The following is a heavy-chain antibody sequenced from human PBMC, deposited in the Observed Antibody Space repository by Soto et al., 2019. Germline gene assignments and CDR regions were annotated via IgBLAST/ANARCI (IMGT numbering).Heavy chain of an antibody. Sequence: QMQLVQSGPEVRKPGTSVKVSCKASGLTFSSSAVQWVRQARGQRLEWIGWIVVGSGSTKYAQKFQERVTITRDMSTSTAYMELSSLRSEDTAVYYCAAPPNRDAYNYGYWGQRTLVTVSS. CDR3: AAPPNRDAYNYGY. D-gene: IGHD5-12*01. CDR1: GLTFSSSA. V-gene: IGHV1-58*01. CDR2: IVVGSGST. J-gene: IGHJ4*02.